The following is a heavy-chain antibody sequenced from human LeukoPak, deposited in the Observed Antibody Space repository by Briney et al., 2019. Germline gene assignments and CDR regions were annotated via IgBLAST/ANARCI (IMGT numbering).Heavy chain of an antibody. V-gene: IGHV4-4*07. D-gene: IGHD6-19*01. J-gene: IGHJ4*02. CDR3: ARDEGSGWYGY. Sequence: PSETLSLTCTVSGGSISNYYWSWIRQPAGKGLEWIGRIHTSGSTNYNPSLKSRVTLSVDTSKNLFSLRLNSVTAADTAVYYCARDEGSGWYGYWGQGTLVTVSS. CDR1: GGSISNYY. CDR2: IHTSGST.